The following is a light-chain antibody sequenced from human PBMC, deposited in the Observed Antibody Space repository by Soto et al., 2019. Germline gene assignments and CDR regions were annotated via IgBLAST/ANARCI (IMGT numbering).Light chain of an antibody. CDR3: SSYTSSSPYV. J-gene: IGLJ1*01. V-gene: IGLV2-14*01. CDR2: DVS. CDR1: RRDVGGYNY. Sequence: SALTQPAPVSGAPGQSITISCTGTRRDVGGYNYVSWYQQHPGKAPKLMIYDVSNRPSGVSNRFSGSKSGNTASLTISGLQAEDEADYYCSSYTSSSPYVFGTGTKVTVL.